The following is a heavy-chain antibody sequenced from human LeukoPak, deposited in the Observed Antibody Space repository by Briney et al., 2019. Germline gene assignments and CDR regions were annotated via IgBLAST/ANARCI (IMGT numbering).Heavy chain of an antibody. CDR2: INYSGST. Sequence: SEILSLTCAVYGGSFSGYYRSWIRQPPGKGLEWIGEINYSGSTNYNPSLKSRVTISVDTSKNQFSLKLSSVTAADTAVYYCARAHGLLLWFGELELNWFDPWGQGTLVTVSS. J-gene: IGHJ5*02. D-gene: IGHD3-10*01. CDR3: ARAHGLLLWFGELELNWFDP. CDR1: GGSFSGYY. V-gene: IGHV4-34*01.